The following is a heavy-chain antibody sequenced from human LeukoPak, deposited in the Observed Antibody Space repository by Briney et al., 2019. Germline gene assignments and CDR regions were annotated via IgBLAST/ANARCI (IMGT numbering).Heavy chain of an antibody. CDR1: GGSISSYY. V-gene: IGHV4-59*01. D-gene: IGHD3-10*01. Sequence: SETLSLTCTVSGGSISSYYWSWIRQPPGKGVEWIGYIYYSGSTNYNPSLKSRVTISVDTSKNKFSLKLSSVTAADTAVYYCARDSGTTGEVKFDPWGQGMLVTVSS. CDR2: IYYSGST. J-gene: IGHJ5*02. CDR3: ARDSGTTGEVKFDP.